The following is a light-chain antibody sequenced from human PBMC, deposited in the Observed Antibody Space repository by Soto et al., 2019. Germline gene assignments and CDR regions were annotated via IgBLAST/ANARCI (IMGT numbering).Light chain of an antibody. J-gene: IGKJ1*01. V-gene: IGKV1-39*01. CDR2: AAS. CDR3: QQRYSTTWT. CDR1: QGISTH. Sequence: DIQMTKNTSSLSASVGDRVTITCRASQGISTHLNWYQQRPGKAPKLLIYAASSLQSGVPSRFSGSGSETHFTLTISSLQPEDFATYSCQQRYSTTWTFGQGTKVDIK.